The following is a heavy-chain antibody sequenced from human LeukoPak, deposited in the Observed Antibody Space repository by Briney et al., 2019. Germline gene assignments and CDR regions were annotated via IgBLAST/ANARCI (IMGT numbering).Heavy chain of an antibody. CDR1: GGSISSGDYY. D-gene: IGHD3-22*01. Sequence: SEALSLTCTVCGGSISSGDYYWSWHRQPPGRGLEWIGYLYYSGSTYYNPSLKSRLTISVDTSKNQFSLKLSSVPAADTAVYYCARDPRYYYDSSGYYSYGMDVWGQGTTVTVS. V-gene: IGHV4-30-4*01. CDR3: ARDPRYYYDSSGYYSYGMDV. J-gene: IGHJ6*02. CDR2: LYYSGST.